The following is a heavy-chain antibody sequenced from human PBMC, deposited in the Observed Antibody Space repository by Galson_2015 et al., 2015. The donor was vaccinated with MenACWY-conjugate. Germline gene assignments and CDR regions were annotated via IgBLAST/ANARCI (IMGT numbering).Heavy chain of an antibody. D-gene: IGHD6-13*01. Sequence: SVKVSCKASGYPLNTHHVHWVRQPPGQGLEWMGVINPSGGFTTYAQKFQGKVTMTTDDSTSTVYMELRSLKSEDAAVYFCARGLKGVAAAMDYWGQGTVVTVSS. V-gene: IGHV1-46*02. CDR1: GYPLNTHH. CDR3: ARGLKGVAAAMDY. J-gene: IGHJ4*02. CDR2: INPSGGFT.